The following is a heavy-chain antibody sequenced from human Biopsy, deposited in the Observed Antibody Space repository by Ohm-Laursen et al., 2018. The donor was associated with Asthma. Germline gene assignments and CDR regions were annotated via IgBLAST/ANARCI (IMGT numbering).Heavy chain of an antibody. J-gene: IGHJ4*02. CDR1: GFSFSRYG. CDR2: ISFDGSNK. CDR3: SREEPTSGWYQGSILR. D-gene: IGHD6-19*01. Sequence: SLRLSCSASGFSFSRYGMHWVRQAPGKGLEWVAVISFDGSNKYYGDSVKGRFTIARDNSKNTAYLQMNSLRAEDTAVYYCSREEPTSGWYQGSILRWGQGTLVTVSS. V-gene: IGHV3-30*03.